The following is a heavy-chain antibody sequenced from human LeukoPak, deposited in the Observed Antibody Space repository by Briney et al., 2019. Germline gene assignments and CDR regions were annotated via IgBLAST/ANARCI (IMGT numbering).Heavy chain of an antibody. CDR3: ARGVRNYVNYYYMDV. CDR2: LIPIFGTA. CDR1: GGTFSSYA. Sequence: ASVKVSCKASGGTFSSYAISWVRQAPGQGLEWMGGLIPIFGTANYAQKFQGRVTITTDESTSTAYMELSSLRSEDTAVYYCARGVRNYVNYYYMDVWGKGTTVTVSS. D-gene: IGHD4-11*01. V-gene: IGHV1-69*05. J-gene: IGHJ6*03.